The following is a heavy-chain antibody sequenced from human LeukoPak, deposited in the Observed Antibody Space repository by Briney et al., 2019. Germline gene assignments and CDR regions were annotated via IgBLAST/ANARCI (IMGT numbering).Heavy chain of an antibody. Sequence: ASVKVSCKASGYTFTSYCISWVRQAPGQGLECMGWISAYNGNTNYAQKLQGRVTMTTDTSTSKAYMEVRSLRSDDTAVYYCARELLPGHYDSSGYYMGAYNWFDPWGQGTLVTVSS. J-gene: IGHJ5*02. D-gene: IGHD3-22*01. CDR2: ISAYNGNT. CDR3: ARELLPGHYDSSGYYMGAYNWFDP. CDR1: GYTFTSYC. V-gene: IGHV1-18*01.